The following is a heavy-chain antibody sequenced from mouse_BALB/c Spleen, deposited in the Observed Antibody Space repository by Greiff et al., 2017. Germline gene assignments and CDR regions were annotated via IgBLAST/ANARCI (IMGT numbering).Heavy chain of an antibody. Sequence: EVQGVESGPGLVKPSQSLSLTCTVTGYSITSDYAWNWIRQFPGNKLEWMGYISYSGSTSYNPSLKSRISITRGTSKNQFFLQLNSVTTEDTATYYCARGGYDAWFAYWGQGTLVTVSA. V-gene: IGHV3-2*02. J-gene: IGHJ3*01. CDR2: ISYSGST. CDR3: ARGGYDAWFAY. D-gene: IGHD2-2*01. CDR1: GYSITSDYA.